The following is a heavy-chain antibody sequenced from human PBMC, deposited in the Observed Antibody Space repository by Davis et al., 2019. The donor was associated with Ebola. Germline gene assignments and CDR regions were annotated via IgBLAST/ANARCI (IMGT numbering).Heavy chain of an antibody. V-gene: IGHV3-9*01. Sequence: PGGFLRLSCAASGFTFDDYAMHWVRQAPGKGLEWVSGISWNSGSIGYADSVKGRFTISRDNAKNSLYLQMNSLRAEDTALYYCAKDIGYSYGYWGYFDYWGQGTLVTVSS. CDR1: GFTFDDYA. D-gene: IGHD5-18*01. CDR2: ISWNSGSI. J-gene: IGHJ4*02. CDR3: AKDIGYSYGYWGYFDY.